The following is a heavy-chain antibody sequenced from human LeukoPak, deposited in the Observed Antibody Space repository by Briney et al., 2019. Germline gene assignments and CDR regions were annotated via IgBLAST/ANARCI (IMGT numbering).Heavy chain of an antibody. V-gene: IGHV4-39*07. J-gene: IGHJ5*02. CDR2: IYYSGST. D-gene: IGHD3-3*01. Sequence: SETLCLTGTVSGGSISSSSYYWGWIRQPPGKGLEWIGSIYYSGSTYYNPSHNRRATISVDTSKNQFSLMLSSVTAADTAVYYGASNYDFWSGYRPDQGFDPWGQGTLVTVSS. CDR3: ASNYDFWSGYRPDQGFDP. CDR1: GGSISSSSYY.